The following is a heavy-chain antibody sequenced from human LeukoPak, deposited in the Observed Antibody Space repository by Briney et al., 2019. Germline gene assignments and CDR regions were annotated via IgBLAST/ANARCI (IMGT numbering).Heavy chain of an antibody. D-gene: IGHD6-13*01. CDR1: GGSISSSSHY. CDR3: ARRPRQLAIDY. J-gene: IGHJ4*02. Sequence: PSETLSLTCTVSGGSISSSSHYWGWIRQPPGKGLEWIGSIYYSGSTYYNPSLKSRVTISVETSKNQFSLMLTSAASANPASDYCARRPRQLAIDYWGQGTLVTVSS. CDR2: IYYSGST. V-gene: IGHV4-39*01.